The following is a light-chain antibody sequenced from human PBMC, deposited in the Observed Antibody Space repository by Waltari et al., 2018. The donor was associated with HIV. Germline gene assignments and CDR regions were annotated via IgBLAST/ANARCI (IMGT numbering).Light chain of an antibody. V-gene: IGLV1-51*01. Sequence: QSVLTQPPSVSAAPGQKVTISCSGSTSNIGNKYVSWYRQLPGTAPKLLIYDNNKRPSGIPDRFSGSKSGTSATPDITGLQTGDEADYYCETWDSSLSAVLFGGGTKVTVL. CDR2: DNN. CDR3: ETWDSSLSAVL. J-gene: IGLJ2*01. CDR1: TSNIGNKY.